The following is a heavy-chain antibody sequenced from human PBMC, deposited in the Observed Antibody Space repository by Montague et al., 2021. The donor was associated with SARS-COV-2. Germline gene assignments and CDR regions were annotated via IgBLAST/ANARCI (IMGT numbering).Heavy chain of an antibody. J-gene: IGHJ4*02. Sequence: CAISGDSVSSSSVAWNWIRQSPSRGLEWLGRTYYRSRWYDDYAASVKGRITVNPDTAKNHSSLQLNSVTPEDTAVYYCARGNWEKVTGTTSDYLYYFDRWGQGTLVTVSS. CDR2: TYYRSRWYD. CDR1: GDSVSSSSVA. V-gene: IGHV6-1*01. D-gene: IGHD1-7*01. CDR3: ARGNWEKVTGTTSDYLYYFDR.